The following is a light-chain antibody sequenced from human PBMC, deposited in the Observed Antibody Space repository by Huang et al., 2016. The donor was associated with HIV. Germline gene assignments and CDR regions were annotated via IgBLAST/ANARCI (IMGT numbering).Light chain of an antibody. CDR3: QQYSTIPT. Sequence: DIVVTQSPDSLAVSLGARATINCKSSQTFLYNSKSDSFIAWYQQRPGQSPKVLMHGASARQSGVPERFSGSVAETNFTLTINGLQPEDVAIYFCQQYSTIPTFGGGTKVDI. CDR2: GAS. CDR1: QTFLYNSKSDSF. J-gene: IGKJ4*01. V-gene: IGKV4-1*01.